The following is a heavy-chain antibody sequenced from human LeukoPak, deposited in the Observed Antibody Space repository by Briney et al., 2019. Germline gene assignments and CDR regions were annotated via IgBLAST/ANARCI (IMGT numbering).Heavy chain of an antibody. CDR1: GYTLSELS. J-gene: IGHJ4*02. V-gene: IGHV1-24*01. D-gene: IGHD6-19*01. Sequence: ASVKVSCKVSGYTLSELSMHWVRQAPGKGLEWMGGFDPEDGETIYAQKFPGRVTMTEDTSTDTAYMELSSLRSEDTAVYYCATGLAVAGTPHDYWGQGTLVTVSS. CDR2: FDPEDGET. CDR3: ATGLAVAGTPHDY.